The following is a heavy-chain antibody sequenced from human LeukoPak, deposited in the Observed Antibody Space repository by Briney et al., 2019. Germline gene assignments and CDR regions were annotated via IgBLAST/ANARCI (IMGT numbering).Heavy chain of an antibody. V-gene: IGHV4-59*08. J-gene: IGHJ3*02. CDR1: GGSISSYY. D-gene: IGHD1-1*01. CDR2: IYYSGST. Sequence: SESLSLTCTVSGGSISSYYWSWIRQPPGKGLGWIGYIYYSGSTNYTPSLKSRVTISVDTSKTQFSLKLRSVTAADTAVYYCARHVQGWAEQWAFDIWGQGTMVTVSS. CDR3: ARHVQGWAEQWAFDI.